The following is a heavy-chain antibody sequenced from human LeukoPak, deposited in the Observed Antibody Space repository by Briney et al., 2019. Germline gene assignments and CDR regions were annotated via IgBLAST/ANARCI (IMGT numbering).Heavy chain of an antibody. CDR2: INAGNGNT. CDR3: ARAAPPYYYYGMDV. CDR1: GYTFTSYA. V-gene: IGHV1-3*01. Sequence: ASVKVSCKASGYTFTSYAMHWVRQAPGQRREWMGWINAGNGNTKYSQKFQGRVTITRDTSASTAYMELSSLRSEDTAVYYCARAAPPYYYYGMDVWGQGTTVTVSS. J-gene: IGHJ6*02.